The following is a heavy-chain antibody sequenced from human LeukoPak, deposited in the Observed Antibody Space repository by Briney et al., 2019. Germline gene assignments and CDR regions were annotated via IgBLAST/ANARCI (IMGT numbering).Heavy chain of an antibody. CDR3: ARAEHDYGDHFDY. D-gene: IGHD4-17*01. Sequence: GGSLRLSCAASGFTFSSYWMSWVRQAPGKGLEWVANIKQDGSEKYYADSVKGRFTISRDNAKNSLYLQMNSLRAEDTAVYYCARAEHDYGDHFDYWGQGTLVTVSS. CDR1: GFTFSSYW. V-gene: IGHV3-7*01. CDR2: IKQDGSEK. J-gene: IGHJ4*02.